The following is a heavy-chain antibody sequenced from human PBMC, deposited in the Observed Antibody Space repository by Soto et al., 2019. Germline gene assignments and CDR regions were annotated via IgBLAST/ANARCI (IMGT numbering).Heavy chain of an antibody. J-gene: IGHJ4*02. Sequence: GGSLRLSCAASGFTFSTYGMHWVRQAPGKGLEWVAVISYDGSNKYYADSVKGRFTISRDNSKNTLYLQMNSLRAEDTAVYYCAKVYYYDSSGYYYFDYWGQGTLVTVSS. CDR2: ISYDGSNK. D-gene: IGHD3-22*01. CDR1: GFTFSTYG. V-gene: IGHV3-30*18. CDR3: AKVYYYDSSGYYYFDY.